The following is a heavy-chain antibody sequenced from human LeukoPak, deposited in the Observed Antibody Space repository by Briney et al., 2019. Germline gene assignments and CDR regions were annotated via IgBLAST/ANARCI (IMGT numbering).Heavy chain of an antibody. D-gene: IGHD4-23*01. CDR2: IYWNDDK. Sequence: SGPTLVNPTQTLTLTCSFSGFTLSSGVVGVGWIRQPPGKALEWLALIYWNDDKRYSPSLKNRLTITKDTSESQVVLTLTNMEPVDTATYYCTHTVDYGGNPNDYWGQGTLVTVSS. CDR3: THTVDYGGNPNDY. J-gene: IGHJ4*02. CDR1: GFTLSSGVVG. V-gene: IGHV2-5*01.